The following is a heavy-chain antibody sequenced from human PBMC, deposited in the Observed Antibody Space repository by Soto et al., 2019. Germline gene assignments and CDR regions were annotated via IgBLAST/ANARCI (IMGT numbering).Heavy chain of an antibody. V-gene: IGHV2-5*02. CDR2: IYWDNDR. CDR3: AYRVNYNSYWDVGWFDP. D-gene: IGHD3-10*01. J-gene: IGHJ5*02. Sequence: QITLKESGPTLLEPTQTLTLTCSFSGFSLTTSGVGVGWLRQAPGKALECLGIIYWDNDRRYNPALKSRLTTTTDTSSNQLVLTMTYMEPVDTAMYFCAYRVNYNSYWDVGWFDPWGQGTLVTVS. CDR1: GFSLTTSGVG.